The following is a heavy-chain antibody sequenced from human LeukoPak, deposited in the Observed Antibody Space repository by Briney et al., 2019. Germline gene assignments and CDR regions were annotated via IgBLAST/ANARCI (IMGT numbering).Heavy chain of an antibody. CDR1: GGSISSGGYY. J-gene: IGHJ6*02. Sequence: SETLSLTCTVSGGSISSGGYYWSWIRQHPGTGLEWIGYIYYSGSTYYNPSPKSRVTISVDTSKNQFSLKLSSVTAADTAVYYCARGNVILAYGMDVWGQGTTVTVSS. V-gene: IGHV4-31*03. D-gene: IGHD3/OR15-3a*01. CDR2: IYYSGST. CDR3: ARGNVILAYGMDV.